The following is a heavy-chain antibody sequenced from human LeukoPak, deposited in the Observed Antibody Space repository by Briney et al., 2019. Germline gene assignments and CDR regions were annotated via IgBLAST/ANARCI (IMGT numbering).Heavy chain of an antibody. CDR1: GFTFSDYY. V-gene: IGHV3-11*01. CDR3: ASLRDGYNYFVDY. J-gene: IGHJ4*02. D-gene: IGHD5-24*01. Sequence: PGGSLRLPCAASGFTFSDYYMSWIRQAPGKGLEWVSYISSSGSTIYYADSVKGRFTISRDNAKNSLYLQMNSLRAEDTAVYYCASLRDGYNYFVDYWGQGTLVTVSS. CDR2: ISSSGSTI.